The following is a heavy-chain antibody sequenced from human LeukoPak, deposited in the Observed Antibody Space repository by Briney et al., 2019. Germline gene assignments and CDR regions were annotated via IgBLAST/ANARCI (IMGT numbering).Heavy chain of an antibody. J-gene: IGHJ4*02. CDR3: ARGNYDILSDSSLCSPRGGFDH. CDR2: ISTSGS. D-gene: IGHD3-9*01. CDR1: GVSINLYY. V-gene: IGHV4-59*01. Sequence: PSETLSLTCTVSGVSINLYYWTWIRQSPKKGLEWIGDISTSGSNYNPSLSSRLTISTDTSKNHFSLRLTSVSAADTAVYYCARGNYDILSDSSLCSPRGGFDHWGQGILVTVSS.